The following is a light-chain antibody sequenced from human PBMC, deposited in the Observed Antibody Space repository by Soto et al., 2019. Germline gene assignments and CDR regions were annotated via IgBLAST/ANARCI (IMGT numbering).Light chain of an antibody. V-gene: IGKV3-15*01. CDR3: HQRQSWPRT. CDR1: QSVSSN. Sequence: IVITQSRATLSVNRGERATLSCRASQSVSSNLAWYQQKPGQAPRLLIYGASTRATGIPARFSGSGSGTDFTLTLGDVQPEDFALYYCHQRQSWPRTFGQGTKVDIK. J-gene: IGKJ1*01. CDR2: GAS.